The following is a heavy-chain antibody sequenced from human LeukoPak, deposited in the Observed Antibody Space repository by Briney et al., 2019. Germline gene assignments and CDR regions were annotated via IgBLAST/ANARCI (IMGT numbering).Heavy chain of an antibody. J-gene: IGHJ5*02. CDR2: ITSSNSYI. Sequence: PGGSLRLSCAASGFTFSTYSMNWVRQAPGKGLEWVPSITSSNSYIHYADSVKGRFTISRDNAKNSLYLQMNSLRAEDTAIYYCTRDRNFYGSGRGFDPWGQGTLVTVSS. CDR3: TRDRNFYGSGRGFDP. V-gene: IGHV3-21*01. D-gene: IGHD3-10*01. CDR1: GFTFSTYS.